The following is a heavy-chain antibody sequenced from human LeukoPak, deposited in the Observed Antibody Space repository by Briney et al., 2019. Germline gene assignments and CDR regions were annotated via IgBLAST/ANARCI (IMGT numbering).Heavy chain of an antibody. D-gene: IGHD3-3*01. CDR1: GFTFSSYA. J-gene: IGHJ4*02. CDR3: AKRADFWSGYSSGYYFDY. V-gene: IGHV3-23*01. CDR2: ISGSGGST. Sequence: PGGSLRLSCAASGFTFSSYAMSWVRQAPGKGLEWVTAISGSGGSTYYADSVKGRFTISRDNSKNTLYLQINSLRAEDTAVYYCAKRADFWSGYSSGYYFDYWGQGTLVTVSS.